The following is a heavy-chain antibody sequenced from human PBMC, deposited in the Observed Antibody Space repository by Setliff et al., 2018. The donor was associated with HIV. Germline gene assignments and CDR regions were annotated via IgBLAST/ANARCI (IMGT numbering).Heavy chain of an antibody. CDR3: ARKVGGDFDY. CDR2: IYYSGST. CDR1: GDSISNYY. D-gene: IGHD2-2*01. Sequence: SETLSLTCTVSGDSISNYYWTWIRQPPGKGLEWIGYIYYSGSTNYNPSLKSRVTISVDTSKNQFSLKLSSVTAADTAVYFCARKVGGDFDYWGQGTLVTVSS. V-gene: IGHV4-59*12. J-gene: IGHJ4*02.